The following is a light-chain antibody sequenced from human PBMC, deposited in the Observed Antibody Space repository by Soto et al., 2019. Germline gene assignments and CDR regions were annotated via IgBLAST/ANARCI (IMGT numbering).Light chain of an antibody. CDR2: GAS. CDR3: QQYGSSPMT. CDR1: QSVSSR. Sequence: EIVLTQSPGTLSLSPGARAPLSCRASQSVSSRLAWYQHKPGQAPRLLISGASSRATGIPDRFSGSGSGTDFTLTISRLEPEDFAVYYCQQYGSSPMTFGQGTRLEIK. V-gene: IGKV3-20*01. J-gene: IGKJ5*01.